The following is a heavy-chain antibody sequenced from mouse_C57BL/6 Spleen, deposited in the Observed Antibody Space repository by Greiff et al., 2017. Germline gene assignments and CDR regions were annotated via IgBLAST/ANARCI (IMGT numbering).Heavy chain of an antibody. Sequence: QVQLQQSGAELVRPGTSVKVSCKASGYAFTNYLIEWVKQRPGQGLEWIGVINPGSGGTNYNEKFKGKATLTADKSSSTAYMQLSSLTSEDSAVYFCAKEGAHMGAGFAYWGQGTLVTVSA. V-gene: IGHV1-54*01. CDR1: GYAFTNYL. D-gene: IGHD1-1*02. CDR3: AKEGAHMGAGFAY. J-gene: IGHJ3*01. CDR2: INPGSGGT.